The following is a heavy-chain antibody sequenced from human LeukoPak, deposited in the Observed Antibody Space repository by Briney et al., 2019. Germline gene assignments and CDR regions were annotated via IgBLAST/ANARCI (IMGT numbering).Heavy chain of an antibody. CDR1: GFSLSTSGVC. D-gene: IGHD6-6*01. V-gene: IGHV2-70*13. CDR3: ARTGPVPALYYFDY. CDR2: IDWDDEK. J-gene: IGHJ4*02. Sequence: SGPALVKPTQTLTLTCTFSGFSLSTSGVCVSWIRQPPGTALDCLALIDWDDEKFYRTSLKTRLTISKDTSKNQVVLTVTNMDPVDTATYYCARTGPVPALYYFDYWGQGTLVTLSS.